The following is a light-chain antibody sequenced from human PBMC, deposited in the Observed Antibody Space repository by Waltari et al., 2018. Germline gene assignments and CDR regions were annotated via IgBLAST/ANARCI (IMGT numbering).Light chain of an antibody. CDR1: QSVGRY. J-gene: IGKJ1*01. V-gene: IGKV3-20*01. CDR3: QKYVNLPAT. CDR2: DAS. Sequence: EIVLTQSPGTLSLSPGEGATLSCRASQSVGRYLAWYQQKPGQAPRLLIYDASTRATGIPDRFSGSGSGTDFSLTISRLESEDCAVYYCQKYVNLPATFGQGTKVEIK.